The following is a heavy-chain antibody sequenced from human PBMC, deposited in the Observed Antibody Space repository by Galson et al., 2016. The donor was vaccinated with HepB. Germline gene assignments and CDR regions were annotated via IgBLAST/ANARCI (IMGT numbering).Heavy chain of an antibody. Sequence: LVKPTQTLSLTCTVSAGSISSYSWSWIRQTPGKGLEWIGYLYNSGSTKSNPSLKSRVNISLDTSKNQFSLKLSSVTAADTAMYFCARVNNFEIMSPGGDYDYYSGMDVWGQGITVTVSS. D-gene: IGHD3-16*01. CDR1: AGSISSYS. CDR2: LYNSGST. V-gene: IGHV4-59*01. J-gene: IGHJ6*02. CDR3: ARVNNFEIMSPGGDYDYYSGMDV.